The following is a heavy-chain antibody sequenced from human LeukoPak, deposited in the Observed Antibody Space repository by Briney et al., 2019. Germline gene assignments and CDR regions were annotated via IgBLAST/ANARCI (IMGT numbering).Heavy chain of an antibody. J-gene: IGHJ4*02. D-gene: IGHD1-26*01. CDR1: GGSISSYY. CDR3: AREVIVGATTSFDY. V-gene: IGHV4-4*07. Sequence: SETLSLTCTVSGGSISSYYWSWIRQPAGKGLEWIGRIYTSGSTNYNPSLKSRVTMSVDTSKNQFSLKLSSVTAADTAVYYCAREVIVGATTSFDYWGQGTLVTVSS. CDR2: IYTSGST.